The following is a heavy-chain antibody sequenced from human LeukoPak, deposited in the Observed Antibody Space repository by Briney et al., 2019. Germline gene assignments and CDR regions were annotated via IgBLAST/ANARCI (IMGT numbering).Heavy chain of an antibody. CDR1: GYSFTSYW. CDR3: ARHQHSSSWYALFDY. Sequence: GESLKISCKGSGYSFTSYWIGWVRQMPGKGLGWMGIIYPGDSDTRYSPSFQGQVTISADKSISTAYLQWSSLKASDTAMYYCARHQHSSSWYALFDYWGQGTLVTVSS. CDR2: IYPGDSDT. V-gene: IGHV5-51*01. D-gene: IGHD6-13*01. J-gene: IGHJ4*02.